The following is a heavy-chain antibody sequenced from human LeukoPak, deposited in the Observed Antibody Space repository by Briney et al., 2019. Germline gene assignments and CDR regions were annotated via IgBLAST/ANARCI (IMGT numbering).Heavy chain of an antibody. J-gene: IGHJ4*02. CDR1: GFTFSTYW. CDR2: IKQDGSEK. CDR3: ARDGSAAAGRMSDY. D-gene: IGHD2-15*01. V-gene: IGHV3-7*01. Sequence: PGGSLRLSCAASGFTFSTYWMTWVRQAPGKGLEWVANIKQDGSEKYYVDSVKGRFSISRDNAKNSLYLQMNSLRAEDTAVYYCARDGSAAAGRMSDYWGQGTLVTVSS.